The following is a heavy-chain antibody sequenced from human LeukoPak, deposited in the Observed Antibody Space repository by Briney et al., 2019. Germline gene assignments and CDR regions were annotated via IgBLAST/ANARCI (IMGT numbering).Heavy chain of an antibody. J-gene: IGHJ5*02. CDR1: GGSISSSSYY. CDR3: AITNPHGLLGYDFWSGYPNWFDP. V-gene: IGHV4-39*01. D-gene: IGHD3-3*01. Sequence: SETLSLTCTVSGGSISSSSYYWGWIRQPPGKGLEWIGSIYYSGSTYYNPSLKSRVTISVDTSKNQFSLKLSSVTAADTAVYYCAITNPHGLLGYDFWSGYPNWFDPWGQGTLVTVSS. CDR2: IYYSGST.